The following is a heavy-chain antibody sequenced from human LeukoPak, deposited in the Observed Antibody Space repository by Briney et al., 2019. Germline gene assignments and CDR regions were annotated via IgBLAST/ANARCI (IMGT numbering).Heavy chain of an antibody. CDR1: GGSISSGSYY. CDR2: IYHSGST. Sequence: PSQTLSLTCTVSGGSISSGSYYWGWIRQPPGKGLEWIGSIYHSGSTYYNPSLKSRVTISVDTSKNQFSLKLGSVTAADTAVYYCARRALLWFGELSHFDYWGQGTLVTVSS. CDR3: ARRALLWFGELSHFDY. D-gene: IGHD3-10*01. J-gene: IGHJ4*02. V-gene: IGHV4-39*07.